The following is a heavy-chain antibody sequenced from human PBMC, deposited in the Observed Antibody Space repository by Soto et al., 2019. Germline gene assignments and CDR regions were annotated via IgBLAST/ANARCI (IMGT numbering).Heavy chain of an antibody. CDR1: GFTVSSNY. CDR2: IYSGGST. V-gene: IGHV3-53*01. Sequence: GGSLRLSCAASGFTVSSNYMSWVRQAPGKGLEWVSVIYSGGSTYYADSVKGRFTISRDNSKNTLYLQMNSLRAEDTAVYYCARGAGWVATTLYYYYGMDVWGQGTTVTVSS. J-gene: IGHJ6*02. D-gene: IGHD5-12*01. CDR3: ARGAGWVATTLYYYYGMDV.